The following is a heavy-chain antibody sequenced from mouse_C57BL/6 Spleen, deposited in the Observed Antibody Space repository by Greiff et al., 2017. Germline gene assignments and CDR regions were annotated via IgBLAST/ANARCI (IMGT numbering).Heavy chain of an antibody. V-gene: IGHV1-55*01. CDR1: GYTFTSYW. CDR3: ARMNYDWYFDV. CDR2: ISPGSGST. D-gene: IGHD1-1*01. J-gene: IGHJ1*03. Sequence: QVQLQQPGAELVKPGASVKMSCKASGYTFTSYWITWVKQRPGQGLEWIGDISPGSGSTNYNEKFKSKATLTVDTSSSTAYMQLSSLTSEGAAVYCCARMNYDWYFDVWGTGTTGTVSS.